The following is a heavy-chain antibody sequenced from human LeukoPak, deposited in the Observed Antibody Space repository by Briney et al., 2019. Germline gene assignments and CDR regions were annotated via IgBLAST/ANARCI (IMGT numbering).Heavy chain of an antibody. Sequence: PGGSLRLSCAASGFTFSSYSMNWVRQAPGKGLEWVSSISSSSSYIYYADSVKGRFTISRDNAKNSLYLQMNSLRAEDTAVYYCASRGYGSGTNDAFDIWGQGTMVTVSS. V-gene: IGHV3-21*01. CDR3: ASRGYGSGTNDAFDI. J-gene: IGHJ3*02. D-gene: IGHD3-10*01. CDR1: GFTFSSYS. CDR2: ISSSSSYI.